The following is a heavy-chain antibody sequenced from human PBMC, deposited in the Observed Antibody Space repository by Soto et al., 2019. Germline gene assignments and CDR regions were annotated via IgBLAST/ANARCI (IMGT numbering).Heavy chain of an antibody. CDR1: GFSLSTSGMC. V-gene: IGHV2-70*01. CDR3: ARIDRYSYGPGFDY. J-gene: IGHJ4*02. CDR2: IDWDDDK. D-gene: IGHD5-18*01. Sequence: SGPTXVNPTQTLTLTYTFSGFSLSTSGMCVSWIRQPPGKALEWLALIDWDDDKYYSTSLKTRLTISKDTSKNQVVLTMTNMDPVDTATYYCARIDRYSYGPGFDYWGQGTLVTVSS.